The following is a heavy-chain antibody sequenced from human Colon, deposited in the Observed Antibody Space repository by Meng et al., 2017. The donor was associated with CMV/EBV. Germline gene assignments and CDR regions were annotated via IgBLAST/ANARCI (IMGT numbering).Heavy chain of an antibody. CDR1: GYSFTSYW. D-gene: IGHD1-26*01. CDR2: MHPGDSDT. CDR3: ARHSGSFHRDYYRGMDV. J-gene: IGHJ6*02. V-gene: IGHV5-51*01. Sequence: GGSLRLSCKGSGYSFTSYWIGWVRQMPGKGLEWMGIMHPGDSDTKYSPSFQGQVTISADKSISTAYLQWSSLKASDTAMYYCARHSGSFHRDYYRGMDVWGQGTTVTVSS.